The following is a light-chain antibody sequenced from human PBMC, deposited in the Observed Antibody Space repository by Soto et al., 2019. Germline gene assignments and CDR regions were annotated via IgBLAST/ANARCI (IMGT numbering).Light chain of an antibody. CDR1: NSNIGSNT. CDR2: RDN. J-gene: IGLJ3*02. CDR3: TAWDGGLNARV. Sequence: QSVLTQPPSASGTPGQRVTIDCSGSNSNIGSNTVNWYQQLPGTAPKLLIYRDNHRPSGIPDRFSGSKSGTSASLDISGLQSEDEADYYCTAWDGGLNARVFGGGTKLTVL. V-gene: IGLV1-44*01.